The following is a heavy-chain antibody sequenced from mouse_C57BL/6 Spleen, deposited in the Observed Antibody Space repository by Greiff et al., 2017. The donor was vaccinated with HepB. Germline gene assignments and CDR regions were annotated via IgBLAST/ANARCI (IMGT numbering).Heavy chain of an antibody. V-gene: IGHV1-82*01. CDR1: GYAFSSSW. J-gene: IGHJ2*01. D-gene: IGHD2-1*01. CDR2: IYPGDGDT. CDR3: ASYGNYDFDY. Sequence: VKLQESGPELVKPGASVKISCKASGYAFSSSWMNWVKQRPGKGLEWIGRIYPGDGDTNYNGKFKGKATLTADKSSSTAYMQLSSLTSEDSAVYFCASYGNYDFDYWGQGTTLTVSS.